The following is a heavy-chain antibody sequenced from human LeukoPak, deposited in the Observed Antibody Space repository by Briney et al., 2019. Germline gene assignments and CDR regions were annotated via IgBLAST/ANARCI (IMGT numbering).Heavy chain of an antibody. CDR3: ARELYTVDAFDI. D-gene: IGHD4-11*01. CDR2: IYTSGST. V-gene: IGHV4-61*02. J-gene: IGHJ3*02. Sequence: SQTLSLTCTVSGGSISSGSYYWSWIRQPAGKGLEWIGRIYTSGSTNYNPSLKSRVTISVDTSKNQFSLKLSSVTAADTAVYYCARELYTVDAFDIWGQGTMVTVS. CDR1: GGSISSGSYY.